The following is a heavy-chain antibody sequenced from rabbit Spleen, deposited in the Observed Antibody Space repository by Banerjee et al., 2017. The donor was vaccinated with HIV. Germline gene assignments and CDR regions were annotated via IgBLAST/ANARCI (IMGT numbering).Heavy chain of an antibody. CDR3: ARDSGTSFSTYGMDL. Sequence: QSLEESGGGLVKPGASLTLTCKASGFSFNSGYDMCWVRQAPGKGLEWIACIYAGNSGSTYSATWAKGRFTISKTSSTTVTLQMTSLTAADTATYFCARDSGTSFSTYGMDLWARGPSSPS. D-gene: IGHD8-1*01. CDR2: IYAGNSGST. CDR1: GFSFNSGYD. V-gene: IGHV1S40*01. J-gene: IGHJ6*01.